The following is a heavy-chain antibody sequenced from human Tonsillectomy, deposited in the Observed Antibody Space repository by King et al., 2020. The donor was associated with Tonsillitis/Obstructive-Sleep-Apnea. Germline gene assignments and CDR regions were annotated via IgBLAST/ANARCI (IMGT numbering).Heavy chain of an antibody. D-gene: IGHD3-16*02. V-gene: IGHV1-69*12. CDR3: ASLGVEIGGVIVRENDY. Sequence: VQLVQSGAEVKKPGSSVKVSCKASGGTFSSYAISWVRQAPGQGLEWMGGSIPIFGTANYAQKFQGRVTITAEESTSTAYMELSSLRSEDTAVYYCASLGVEIGGVIVRENDYWGQGTLVTVSS. CDR2: SIPIFGTA. CDR1: GGTFSSYA. J-gene: IGHJ4*02.